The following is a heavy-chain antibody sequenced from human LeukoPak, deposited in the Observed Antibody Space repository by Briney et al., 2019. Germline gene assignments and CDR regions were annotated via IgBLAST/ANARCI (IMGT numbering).Heavy chain of an antibody. CDR2: IIPILGIA. J-gene: IGHJ3*02. Sequence: GASVKVSCKASGGTCSSYTISWGLHAPGQGLEWMGRIIPILGIANCAQKCQGRVTITAGKSTSTASMELSSLRSEDTAVYYCARAAIEVAGTSIDAFDIWGQGTMVTVSS. D-gene: IGHD6-19*01. V-gene: IGHV1-69*02. CDR3: ARAAIEVAGTSIDAFDI. CDR1: GGTCSSYT.